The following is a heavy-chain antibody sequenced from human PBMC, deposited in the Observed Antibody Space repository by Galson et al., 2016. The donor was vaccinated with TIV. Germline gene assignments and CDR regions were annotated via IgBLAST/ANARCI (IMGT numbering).Heavy chain of an antibody. CDR1: GFAVSSYE. Sequence: SLRLSCAASGFAVSSYEMNWVRQAPGKGLEWLSYIGRGANFRDYSDSVKGRLTVSEDNAKNSLYLQMSSLRAEDTGVYYCARDGGNAWEYDCWGQGTLVTVSP. CDR2: IGRGANFR. J-gene: IGHJ4*02. V-gene: IGHV3-48*03. CDR3: ARDGGNAWEYDC. D-gene: IGHD1-26*01.